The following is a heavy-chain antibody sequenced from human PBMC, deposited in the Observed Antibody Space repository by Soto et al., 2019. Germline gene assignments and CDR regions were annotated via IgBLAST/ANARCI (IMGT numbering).Heavy chain of an antibody. J-gene: IGHJ6*02. V-gene: IGHV1-18*04. D-gene: IGHD2-15*01. CDR1: GYTFISHG. CDR3: SIVSSSIVVVTDYGMDG. Sequence: QVQLVQSGVEVKKPGASVKVSCKASGYTFISHGISWVRQAPGQGLEWMGWISGKNGNTNYAQKLQGSVTLTTDTSASKAYMELRSLRSVATAVYCCSIVSSSIVVVTDYGMDGLGQGTTGTVSS. CDR2: ISGKNGNT.